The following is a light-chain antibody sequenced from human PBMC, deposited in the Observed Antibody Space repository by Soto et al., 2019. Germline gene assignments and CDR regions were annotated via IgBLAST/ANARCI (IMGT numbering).Light chain of an antibody. CDR2: GAS. CDR3: QQYNNSPHT. CDR1: QSVSSN. J-gene: IGKJ1*01. V-gene: IGKV3-15*01. Sequence: EIVMTQSPATLSVSPGERATLSCRASQSVSSNLAWYQQKPGQAPRLLIYGASTTATGIPARLSGSGSGTEFTLTIGSLQSEDFALYYCQQYNNSPHTFGQGTKVEIK.